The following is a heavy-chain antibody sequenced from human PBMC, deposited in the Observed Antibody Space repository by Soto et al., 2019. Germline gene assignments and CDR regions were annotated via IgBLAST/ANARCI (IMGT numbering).Heavy chain of an antibody. CDR2: ISYDGSNK. J-gene: IGHJ4*02. D-gene: IGHD3-10*01. Sequence: SLRLSCAASGFTFSSYGMHWVRQAPGKGLEWVAVISYDGSNKYYADSVKGRFTISRDNSKNTLYLQMNSLRAEDTAVYYYAKSGWSSFDYWGQGTLVTLSA. CDR1: GFTFSSYG. V-gene: IGHV3-30*18. CDR3: AKSGWSSFDY.